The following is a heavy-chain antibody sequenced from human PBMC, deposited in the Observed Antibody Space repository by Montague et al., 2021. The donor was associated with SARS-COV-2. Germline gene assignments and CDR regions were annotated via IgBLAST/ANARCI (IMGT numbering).Heavy chain of an antibody. CDR1: GGSISSGSYY. Sequence: TLSLTCTVSGGSISSGSYYWSWIRQPAGKGLEWIGRIYTSGTTDYSFSLKSRVTISLDTSKNQFSLKLNSVTAADTAVYYCARGSYGPDAFGIWGQGTMVTVSS. J-gene: IGHJ3*02. CDR2: IYTSGTT. D-gene: IGHD5-18*01. CDR3: ARGSYGPDAFGI. V-gene: IGHV4-61*02.